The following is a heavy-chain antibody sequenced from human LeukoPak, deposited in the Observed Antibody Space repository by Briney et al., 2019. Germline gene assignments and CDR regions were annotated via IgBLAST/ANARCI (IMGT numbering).Heavy chain of an antibody. V-gene: IGHV1-2*02. D-gene: IGHD1-1*01. CDR1: GYTFSSYG. Sequence: GASVKVSCKASGYTFSSYGFSWVRQAPGQGLEWMGWINPNSGGTNYAQKFQGRVTMTRDTSISTAYMELSRLRSDDTAVYYCARDLPTGTTYYYGMDVWGQGTTVTVSS. CDR2: INPNSGGT. CDR3: ARDLPTGTTYYYGMDV. J-gene: IGHJ6*02.